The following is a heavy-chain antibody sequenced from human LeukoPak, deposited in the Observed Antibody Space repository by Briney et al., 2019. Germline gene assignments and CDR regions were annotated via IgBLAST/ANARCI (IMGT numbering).Heavy chain of an antibody. Sequence: GGSLRLSCAASGFTFSNFNINWVRQAPGKGLEWVSCISSRCYSIYYADSVKGRFNISRDNSTNTLFLQMNSLRDEDTAVYYCAKDGPYSGTYSRTFDYWGQGTLVTVSS. J-gene: IGHJ4*02. D-gene: IGHD1-26*01. CDR3: AKDGPYSGTYSRTFDY. V-gene: IGHV3-48*02. CDR1: GFTFSNFN. CDR2: ISSRCYSI.